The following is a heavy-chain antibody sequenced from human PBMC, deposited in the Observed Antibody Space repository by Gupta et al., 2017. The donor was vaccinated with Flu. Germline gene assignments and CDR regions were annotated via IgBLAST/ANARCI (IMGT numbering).Heavy chain of an antibody. Sequence: QVQLQESGPGLVKPSGTLSLTCAVSGGSISSSNWWSWVRQPPGKGLEWIGEIYHSGSTNYNPSLKSRVTISVDKSKNQFSLKLSSVTAADTAVYYCARVNSSWDFQYYYGMDVWGQGTTVTVSS. CDR3: ARVNSSWDFQYYYGMDV. CDR2: IYHSGST. V-gene: IGHV4-4*02. CDR1: GGSISSSNW. D-gene: IGHD6-13*01. J-gene: IGHJ6*02.